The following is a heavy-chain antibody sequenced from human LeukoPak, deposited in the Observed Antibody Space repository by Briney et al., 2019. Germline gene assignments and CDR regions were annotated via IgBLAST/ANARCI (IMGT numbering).Heavy chain of an antibody. CDR3: ARGGDILTGYYGRLDY. J-gene: IGHJ4*02. CDR1: GGSFSGYY. D-gene: IGHD3-9*01. CDR2: INLTGST. V-gene: IGHV4-34*01. Sequence: PSETLSLTCAVYGGSFSGYYWSWIRQPPGKGLEWIGEINLTGSTNYNPSLKSRVTISVDTSKNQFSLKLRSMTAADTAVYYCARGGDILTGYYGRLDYWGRGTLVTVSS.